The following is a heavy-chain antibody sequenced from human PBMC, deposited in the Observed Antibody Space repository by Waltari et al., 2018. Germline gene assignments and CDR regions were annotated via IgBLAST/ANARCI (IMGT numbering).Heavy chain of an antibody. CDR3: AKDGVVLRFLVRRGYYFDY. V-gene: IGHV3-23*01. CDR2: ISGSGGST. Sequence: EVQLLESGGGLVQPGGSLRLSCAASGFTFSSYAMSWGRRAPGEGLEWVSAISGSGGSTYYADSVKGRFTISRDNSKNTLYLQMNSLRAEDTAVYYCAKDGVVLRFLVRRGYYFDYWGQGTLVTVSS. J-gene: IGHJ4*02. CDR1: GFTFSSYA. D-gene: IGHD3-3*01.